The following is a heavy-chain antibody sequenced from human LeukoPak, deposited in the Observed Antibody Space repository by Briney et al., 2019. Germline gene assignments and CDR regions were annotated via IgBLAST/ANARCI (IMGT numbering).Heavy chain of an antibody. V-gene: IGHV1-69*13. CDR1: GGTFSSYA. CDR2: IIPIFGTA. CDR3: ARAPDDRYNYGYYYYMDV. J-gene: IGHJ6*03. D-gene: IGHD5-18*01. Sequence: GASVKVSCKASGGTFSSYAISWVRQAPGQGLEWMGGIIPIFGTANYAQKFQGRVTITADESTSTAYMELSSLRSEDTAVYYCARAPDDRYNYGYYYYMDVWGKGTTVTVSS.